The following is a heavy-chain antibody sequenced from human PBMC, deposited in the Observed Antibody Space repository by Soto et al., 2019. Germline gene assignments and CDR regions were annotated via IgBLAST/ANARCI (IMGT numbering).Heavy chain of an antibody. D-gene: IGHD4-17*01. CDR1: GYTFTGYY. J-gene: IGHJ4*02. V-gene: IGHV1-2*02. CDR3: ARLSSVTTTVRSFDY. Sequence: GASVKVSCKASGYTFTGYYMHWVRQAPGQGLEWMGWINPNSGGTNYAQKFQGRVTMTRDTSIRTAYMELSRLRSDDTAVYYCARLSSVTTTVRSFDYWGQGTLVTVSS. CDR2: INPNSGGT.